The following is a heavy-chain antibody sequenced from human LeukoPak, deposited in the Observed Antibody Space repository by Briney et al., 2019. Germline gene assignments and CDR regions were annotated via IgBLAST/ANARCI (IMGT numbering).Heavy chain of an antibody. V-gene: IGHV3-53*01. CDR3: ARRAGAYSHPYDY. J-gene: IGHJ4*02. D-gene: IGHD4/OR15-4a*01. CDR2: NYSDNT. CDR1: GFTVSSNS. Sequence: GGSLRLSCIVSGFTVSSNSMSWVRQAPGKGLEWVSFNYSDNTHYSDSVKGRFTISRDNSKNTLYLQMNSLRAEDTAVYYCARRAGAYSHPYDYWGQGTLVTVSS.